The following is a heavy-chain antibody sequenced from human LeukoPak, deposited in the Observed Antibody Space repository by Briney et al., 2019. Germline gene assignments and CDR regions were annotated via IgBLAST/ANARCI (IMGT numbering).Heavy chain of an antibody. CDR2: MNPNSGNT. D-gene: IGHD6-19*01. J-gene: IGHJ4*02. V-gene: IGHV1-8*01. CDR1: GYTFTSYD. Sequence: ASVKVSCKASGYTFTSYDINWVRQATGQGLEWMGWMNPNSGNTGYAQKFQGRVTMTRNTSISTAYMELSSLRSEDTAVYYCARDVYSSGWYDYWGQGTLVTVSS. CDR3: ARDVYSSGWYDY.